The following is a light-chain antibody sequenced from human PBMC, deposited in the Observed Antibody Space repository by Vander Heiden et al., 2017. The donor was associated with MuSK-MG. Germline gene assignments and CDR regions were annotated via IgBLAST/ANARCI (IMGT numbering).Light chain of an antibody. V-gene: IGKV1-39*01. J-gene: IGKJ2*01. Sequence: DIQMTRSPSSLSASVGDRVTITCRASQSSSSYLNWYQQKPGKAPKLLIYAASSLQSGVPSRFSGSGSGTVFTLTISSLQPEDFATYYCQQSYSMPFTFGQGTKLEIK. CDR2: AAS. CDR3: QQSYSMPFT. CDR1: QSSSSY.